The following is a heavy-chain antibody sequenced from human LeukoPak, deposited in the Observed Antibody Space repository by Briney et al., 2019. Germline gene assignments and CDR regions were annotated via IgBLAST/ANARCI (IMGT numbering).Heavy chain of an antibody. V-gene: IGHV4-59*08. CDR3: ARHSGFYYDYVWGSYRYPYYFDY. CDR1: GGSISSYY. D-gene: IGHD3-16*02. Sequence: SETLSLTCTVSGGSISSYYWSWIRQPPGKGLEWIGYIYYSGSTNYNPSLKSRVTISVDTSKNQFSLKLSSVTAADTAVYYCARHSGFYYDYVWGSYRYPYYFDYWGQGTLVTVSS. J-gene: IGHJ4*02. CDR2: IYYSGST.